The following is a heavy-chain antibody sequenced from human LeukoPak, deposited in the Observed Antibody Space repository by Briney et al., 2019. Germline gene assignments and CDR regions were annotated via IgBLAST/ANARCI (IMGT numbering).Heavy chain of an antibody. J-gene: IGHJ6*03. CDR2: IYTSGST. Sequence: SETLSLTCTVSGGSISSYYWSWIRQPAGKGLEWIGRIYTSGSTNYNPSLKSRVTMSVDTSKNQFSLKLSSVTAADTAVYYCAREGSGSYSTQALFEYYMDVWGKGTTVTVSS. V-gene: IGHV4-4*07. CDR1: GGSISSYY. CDR3: AREGSGSYSTQALFEYYMDV. D-gene: IGHD1-26*01.